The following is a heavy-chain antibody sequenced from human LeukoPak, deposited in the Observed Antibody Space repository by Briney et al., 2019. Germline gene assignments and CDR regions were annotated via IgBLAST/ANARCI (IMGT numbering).Heavy chain of an antibody. CDR3: ASSHGGSHYYFDY. V-gene: IGHV4-59*01. D-gene: IGHD3-10*01. Sequence: PSETLSLTCTVSGGSISSYYWSWIRQPPGKGLEWIGYIYYSGSTNYNPSLKSRVTISVDTSKNQFSLKLSSVTAADTAVYYCASSHGGSHYYFDYWGQGTLVTVSS. J-gene: IGHJ4*02. CDR1: GGSISSYY. CDR2: IYYSGST.